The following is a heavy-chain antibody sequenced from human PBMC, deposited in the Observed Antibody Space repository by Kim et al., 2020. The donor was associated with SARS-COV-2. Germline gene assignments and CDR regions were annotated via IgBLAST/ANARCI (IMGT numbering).Heavy chain of an antibody. J-gene: IGHJ4*02. CDR2: ISSSGSTI. D-gene: IGHD2-15*01. V-gene: IGHV3-48*03. CDR1: GFTFSSYE. Sequence: GGSLRLSCAASGFTFSSYEMNWVRQAPGKGLEWVSYISSSGSTIYYADSVKGRFIISRDNAKNSLYLQMNSLRAEDTAVYYCARDPGVVMGFDYWGQGTLVTVSS. CDR3: ARDPGVVMGFDY.